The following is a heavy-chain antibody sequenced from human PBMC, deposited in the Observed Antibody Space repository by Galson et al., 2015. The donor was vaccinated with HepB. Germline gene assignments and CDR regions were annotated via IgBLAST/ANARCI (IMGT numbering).Heavy chain of an antibody. Sequence: SLRLSCAASGFTVSSNYMSWVRQAPGKGLEWVSVIYSGGSTYYADSVKGRSTISRDNSKNTLYLQMNSLRAEDTAVYYCARGVGSWYDYYYYYMDVWGKGTTVTVSS. V-gene: IGHV3-66*01. D-gene: IGHD6-13*01. J-gene: IGHJ6*03. CDR1: GFTVSSNY. CDR3: ARGVGSWYDYYYYYMDV. CDR2: IYSGGST.